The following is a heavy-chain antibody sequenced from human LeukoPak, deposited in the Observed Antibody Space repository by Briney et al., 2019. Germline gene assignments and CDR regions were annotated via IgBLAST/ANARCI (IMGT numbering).Heavy chain of an antibody. CDR2: IRSKANSYAT. CDR3: TGTYLRGAFDI. J-gene: IGHJ3*02. CDR1: GVTFSGSA. D-gene: IGHD2-2*01. V-gene: IGHV3-73*01. Sequence: VGALKLSCAASGVTFSGSAMHWGRQASGGGGEWVGRIRSKANSYATTYAASVKGRFTISRDDSKNTAYLQMNSLKTADTAVYYCTGTYLRGAFDIWGQGAMVTVSS.